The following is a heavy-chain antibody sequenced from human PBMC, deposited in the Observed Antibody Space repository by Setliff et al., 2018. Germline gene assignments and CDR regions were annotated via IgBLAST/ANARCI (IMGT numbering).Heavy chain of an antibody. CDR1: GFTFSNAW. D-gene: IGHD3-9*01. J-gene: IGHJ4*02. CDR2: IKSKTNGGTT. CDR3: ATWDGKYSRY. V-gene: IGHV3-15*07. Sequence: GGSLRLSCAASGFTFSNAWMNWVRQAPGQGLEWVGRIKSKTNGGTTDYAAPVKGRFTISRDNSKNSLYLQMGSLRAEDMAVYYCATWDGKYSRYWGQGTLVTVSS.